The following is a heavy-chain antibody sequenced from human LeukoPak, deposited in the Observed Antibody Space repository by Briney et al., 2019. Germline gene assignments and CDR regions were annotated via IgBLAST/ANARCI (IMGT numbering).Heavy chain of an antibody. CDR1: GGSISSANYY. Sequence: SETLSLTCAVSGGSISSANYYWGWIRQPPGKGLEWIGSIYYSGSTYYNSSLKSRVTISVDTSKNQFSLKLSSVTAADTAVYYCASLYYFDRSRGWNYWGQGTLVAVSS. CDR3: ASLYYFDRSRGWNY. V-gene: IGHV4-39*01. D-gene: IGHD3-22*01. J-gene: IGHJ4*02. CDR2: IYYSGST.